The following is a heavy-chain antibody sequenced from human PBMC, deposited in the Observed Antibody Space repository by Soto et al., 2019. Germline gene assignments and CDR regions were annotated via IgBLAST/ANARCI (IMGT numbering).Heavy chain of an antibody. CDR3: ARGATTIVLMVYALSEYNWFDP. CDR2: ISSSSSYI. CDR1: GFTFSSYS. D-gene: IGHD2-8*01. J-gene: IGHJ5*02. Sequence: PGGSLRLSCAASGFTFSSYSMNWVRQAPGKGLEWVSSISSSSSYIYYADSVKGRFTISRDNAKNSLYLQMNSLRAEDTAVYYCARGATTIVLMVYALSEYNWFDPWGQGTLVTVSS. V-gene: IGHV3-21*01.